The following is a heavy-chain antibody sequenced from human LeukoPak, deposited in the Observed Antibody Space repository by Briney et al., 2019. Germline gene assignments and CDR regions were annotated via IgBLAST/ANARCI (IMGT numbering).Heavy chain of an antibody. CDR3: AKDVERLDYFDY. CDR2: MSYEGTNR. Sequence: GGSLRLSCAASGFTFSSYGMHWVRQAPGKGLEWVAVMSYEGTNRYYADSVKGRFTISRDNSKNTLYLLMNSLRAEDTAVYYCAKDVERLDYFDYSGQGTLVTVSS. V-gene: IGHV3-30*18. J-gene: IGHJ4*02. D-gene: IGHD3-9*01. CDR1: GFTFSSYG.